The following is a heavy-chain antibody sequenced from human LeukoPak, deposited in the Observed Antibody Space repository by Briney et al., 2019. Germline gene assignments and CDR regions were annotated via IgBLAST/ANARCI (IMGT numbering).Heavy chain of an antibody. CDR3: AKGLSSTNSGAAYFDY. Sequence: GGSLRLSCAASGFTFSSYAMHWVRQAPGEGLEWVAVISYDGSNKYYADSVKGRFTISRDNSKNTLYLQMNSLRAEDTAVYYCAKGLSSTNSGAAYFDYWGQGTLVTVSS. V-gene: IGHV3-30-3*01. CDR1: GFTFSSYA. J-gene: IGHJ4*02. D-gene: IGHD2-2*01. CDR2: ISYDGSNK.